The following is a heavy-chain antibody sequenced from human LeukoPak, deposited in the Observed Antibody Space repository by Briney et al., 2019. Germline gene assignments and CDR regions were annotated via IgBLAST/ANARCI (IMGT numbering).Heavy chain of an antibody. D-gene: IGHD1-26*01. CDR1: GFTFSGYD. V-gene: IGHV3-30*02. J-gene: IGHJ4*02. CDR3: AAGRKWELARFEY. Sequence: GGSLRLSCAASGFTFSGYDMDWVPQAPGKGLEGGAFIRYDGSDNYYADSVKGRFTISRDNSKNTVYVQMNSLRVEDTAVYYCAAGRKWELARFEYWGQGTLVTVSS. CDR2: IRYDGSDN.